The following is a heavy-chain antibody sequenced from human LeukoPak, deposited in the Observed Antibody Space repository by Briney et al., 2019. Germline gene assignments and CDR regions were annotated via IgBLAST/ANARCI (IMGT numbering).Heavy chain of an antibody. CDR3: GFMAAAGR. CDR2: ISDSSDDR. D-gene: IGHD6-25*01. J-gene: IGHJ4*02. V-gene: IGHV3-11*06. Sequence: PGGSLRLSCVISGFTFSDYYMSWIRQATGKGLEWVSYISDSSDDRRYADSVEGRFTISRDNSKISLYLQMNALRAEDSGVYYCGFMAAAGRWGQGTLVTVSS. CDR1: GFTFSDYY.